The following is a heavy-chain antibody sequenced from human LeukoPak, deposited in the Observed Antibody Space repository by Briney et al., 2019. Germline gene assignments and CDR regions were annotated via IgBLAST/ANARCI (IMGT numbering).Heavy chain of an antibody. V-gene: IGHV4-30-4*08. CDR2: IYYSGST. J-gene: IGHJ4*02. CDR3: ARDGGYCSSTSCYFDY. Sequence: SQTLSLTCTVSGGSISSGDYYWSWIRQPPGKGLEWIGYIYYSGSTYYNPSLKSRVTISVDTSKNQFSLKLSSVTAADTAVYYCARDGGYCSSTSCYFDYWAREPWSPSPQ. CDR1: GGSISSGDYY. D-gene: IGHD2-2*01.